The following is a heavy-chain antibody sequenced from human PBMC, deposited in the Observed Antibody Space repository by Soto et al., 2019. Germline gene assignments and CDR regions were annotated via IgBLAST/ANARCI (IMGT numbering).Heavy chain of an antibody. J-gene: IGHJ4*02. D-gene: IGHD3-22*01. CDR3: ARDLGIYYDSSGYYQTQIYRDY. V-gene: IGHV1-46*01. CDR1: GYTFTSYY. CDR2: INPSGGST. Sequence: QVQLVQSGAEVKRPGASVKVSCKASGYTFTSYYMHWVRQAPGQGLEWMGIINPSGGSTSYAQKFQGRVTMTRDTSTSTVYMELSSLRSEDTAVYYCARDLGIYYDSSGYYQTQIYRDYWGQGTLVTVSS.